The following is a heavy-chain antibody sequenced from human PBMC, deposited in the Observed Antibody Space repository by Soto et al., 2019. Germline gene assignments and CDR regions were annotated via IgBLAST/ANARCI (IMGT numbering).Heavy chain of an antibody. V-gene: IGHV3-66*01. CDR2: IYSGGST. CDR3: AGIRPPLY. D-gene: IGHD5-18*01. Sequence: EVQLVESGGGLVQPGGSLRLSCAVSGFTVRSNYMSWVRQAPGKGLEWVSIIYSGGSTYYADSVKGRFTISRDNSKTTRYLQMNSLRAEDTAVYYCAGIRPPLYWGQGTLVTVSS. CDR1: GFTVRSNY. J-gene: IGHJ4*02.